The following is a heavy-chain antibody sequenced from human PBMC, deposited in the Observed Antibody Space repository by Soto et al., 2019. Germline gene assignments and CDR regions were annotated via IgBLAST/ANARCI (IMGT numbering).Heavy chain of an antibody. Sequence: PGGSLRLSCAASGFTFSSYGMHWVRQAPGKGLEWVAVIWYDGGNKYYADSVKGRFTISRDNSKNTLYLQMNSLRAEDTAVYYCAREQLVRYYYYYYGMDVWGQGTTVTVSS. CDR2: IWYDGGNK. D-gene: IGHD6-6*01. V-gene: IGHV3-33*01. J-gene: IGHJ6*02. CDR3: AREQLVRYYYYYYGMDV. CDR1: GFTFSSYG.